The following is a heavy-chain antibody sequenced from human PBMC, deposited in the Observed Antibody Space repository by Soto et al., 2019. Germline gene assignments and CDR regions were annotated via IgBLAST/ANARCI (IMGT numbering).Heavy chain of an antibody. D-gene: IGHD2-2*01. CDR1: GFTFSSNG. J-gene: IGHJ5*02. CDR2: IAYDGSNK. V-gene: IGHV3-30*18. CDR3: AKDNCISTSCYRLYNWFDP. Sequence: QVQLVESGGGVVQPGRSLRLSCVASGFTFSSNGMHWVRQAPGKGLEWVAVIAYDGSNKYYADSVKGRFTISRDNSKNTLYLQMNSLRAEDTAVYYCAKDNCISTSCYRLYNWFDPWGQGTLVTVSS.